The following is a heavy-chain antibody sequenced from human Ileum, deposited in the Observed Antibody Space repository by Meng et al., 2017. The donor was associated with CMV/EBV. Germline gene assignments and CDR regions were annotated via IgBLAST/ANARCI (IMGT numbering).Heavy chain of an antibody. CDR2: IDTAGDT. J-gene: IGHJ6*02. CDR1: GFTLSSYD. Sequence: GESLKISCVASGFTLSSYDMHWVRQATGTGLEWVSSIDTAGDTYYPGSVKGRFTISRENAKNSLYLQVNSLRAGDTAVYYCARSRGSGWYYYGMDVWGQGTTVTVSS. CDR3: ARSRGSGWYYYGMDV. D-gene: IGHD6-19*01. V-gene: IGHV3-13*01.